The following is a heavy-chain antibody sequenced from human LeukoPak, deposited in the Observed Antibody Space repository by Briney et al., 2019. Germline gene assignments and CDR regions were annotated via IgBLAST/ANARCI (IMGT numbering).Heavy chain of an antibody. CDR2: IKQDGSEK. CDR1: GFTFSSYW. Sequence: GGSLRLSCAASGFTFSSYWMSWVRQAPGKGLEWVANIKQDGSEKYYVDSVKGRFTISRDNAKNSLYLQMNSLRAEDTAVYYCAKENIDFWTSPTTFMDVWGKGTTVIVSS. CDR3: AKENIDFWTSPTTFMDV. V-gene: IGHV3-7*01. J-gene: IGHJ6*04. D-gene: IGHD3-3*01.